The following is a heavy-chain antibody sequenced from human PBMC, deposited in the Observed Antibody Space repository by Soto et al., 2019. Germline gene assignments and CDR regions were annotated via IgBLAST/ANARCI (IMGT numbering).Heavy chain of an antibody. CDR1: GGTFSSLA. Sequence: QGQRLKSGAEWKKPGPSLKVSCKASGGTFSSLAISWGRQAPGQGLEWMGGIIPIFGTANYAQKFQGRVTITADESTSTAYMELSSLRSEDTAVYYCARESITMVSPDKNNDYWGQGTLVTVSS. J-gene: IGHJ4*02. D-gene: IGHD3-10*01. CDR3: ARESITMVSPDKNNDY. V-gene: IGHV1-69*01. CDR2: IIPIFGTA.